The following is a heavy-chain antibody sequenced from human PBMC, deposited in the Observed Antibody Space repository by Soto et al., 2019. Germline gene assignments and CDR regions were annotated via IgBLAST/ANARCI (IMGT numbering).Heavy chain of an antibody. J-gene: IGHJ4*02. Sequence: PGGSLRLSCAASGFTFSSYGMHWVRQAPGKGLEWVAVISYDGSNKYYADSVKGRFTISRDNSKNTLYLQMNSLRAEDTAVYYCAKDVRVVRGVSYTFDYWGQGTLVTVSS. V-gene: IGHV3-30*18. D-gene: IGHD3-10*01. CDR2: ISYDGSNK. CDR3: AKDVRVVRGVSYTFDY. CDR1: GFTFSSYG.